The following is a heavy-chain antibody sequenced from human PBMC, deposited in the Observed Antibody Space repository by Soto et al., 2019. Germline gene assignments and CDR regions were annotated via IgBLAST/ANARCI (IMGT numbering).Heavy chain of an antibody. V-gene: IGHV4-34*01. J-gene: IGHJ4*02. CDR2: INHSGST. CDR1: GGSFSGYY. D-gene: IGHD2-2*02. CDR3: ARGGGGDIVVVPAAIPYYFDC. Sequence: SETLSLTCAFYGGSFSGYYWSWIRQPPGNRLESFGEINHSGSTNYNPSLKSRVTISVDTSKNQFSLKLSSVTAEDTAVYYCARGGGGDIVVVPAAIPYYFDCWGQGTLVTVSS.